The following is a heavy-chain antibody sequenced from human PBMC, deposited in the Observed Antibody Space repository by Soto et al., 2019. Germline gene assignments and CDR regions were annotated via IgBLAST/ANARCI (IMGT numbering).Heavy chain of an antibody. V-gene: IGHV1-46*01. J-gene: IGHJ4*02. Sequence: ASVKVSCKASGYSFSTYYIHWVRQAPGQGLEWMGIINPSGGSTSYAQKFQGRVTMTRDTSTSTVYMELSSLRSDDTAVYYCARDLVGYSYGPPGLWGQGTLVTVSS. CDR2: INPSGGST. D-gene: IGHD5-18*01. CDR3: ARDLVGYSYGPPGL. CDR1: GYSFSTYY.